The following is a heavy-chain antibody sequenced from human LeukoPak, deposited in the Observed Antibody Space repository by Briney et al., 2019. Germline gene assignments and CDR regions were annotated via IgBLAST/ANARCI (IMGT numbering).Heavy chain of an antibody. CDR2: INSDGSST. Sequence: GGSLRLSCAASGFTFSSYWMHWVRHAPGKGLGWVSRINSDGSSTSYADSVKGRVTISRDKAKNTLYLQMNSLRAEDTAVYYCAELGITMIGGVWGKGTTVTISS. CDR3: AELGITMIGGV. J-gene: IGHJ6*04. D-gene: IGHD3-10*02. CDR1: GFTFSSYW. V-gene: IGHV3-74*01.